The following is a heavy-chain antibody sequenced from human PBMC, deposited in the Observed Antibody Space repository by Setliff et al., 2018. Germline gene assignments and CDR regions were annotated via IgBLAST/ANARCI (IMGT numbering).Heavy chain of an antibody. CDR1: GYSISSGYY. V-gene: IGHV4-38-2*01. D-gene: IGHD6-19*01. Sequence: SETLSLTCAVSGYSISSGYYWGWIRQPPGKGLEWIGSIYRSGSTYYNPSLKSRVTISVDTSKNQFSLKLSSVTAADTAVYYCARRASSSGWFPFDYWGQGTLVTVSS. CDR2: IYRSGST. J-gene: IGHJ4*02. CDR3: ARRASSSGWFPFDY.